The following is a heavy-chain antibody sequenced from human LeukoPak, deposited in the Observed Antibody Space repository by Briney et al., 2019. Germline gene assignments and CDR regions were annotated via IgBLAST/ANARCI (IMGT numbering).Heavy chain of an antibody. Sequence: GGSLRLSCAASGFTFSSYNMNWVRQAPGKGLEWVSCISGRGNTIKYADSVKGRFTISRDNGKNSLYLHMSSLRAEDTAVYYCARDPPALEDFDYWGQGTQVTVSS. J-gene: IGHJ4*02. CDR3: ARDPPALEDFDY. V-gene: IGHV3-48*04. CDR2: ISGRGNTI. CDR1: GFTFSSYN.